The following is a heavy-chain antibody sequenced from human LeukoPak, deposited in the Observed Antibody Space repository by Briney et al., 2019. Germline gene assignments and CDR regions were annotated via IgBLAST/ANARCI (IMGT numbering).Heavy chain of an antibody. Sequence: PSQTLSLTCAVSGGSISSGGYSWSWIRQPPGKGLEWIGYIYYSGSTNYNPSLKSRVTISVDTSKNQFSLKLSSVTAADTAVYYCASPSSDVWGQGTTVTVSS. V-gene: IGHV4-30-4*07. J-gene: IGHJ6*02. CDR1: GGSISSGGYS. CDR3: ASPSSDV. CDR2: IYYSGST. D-gene: IGHD3-16*02.